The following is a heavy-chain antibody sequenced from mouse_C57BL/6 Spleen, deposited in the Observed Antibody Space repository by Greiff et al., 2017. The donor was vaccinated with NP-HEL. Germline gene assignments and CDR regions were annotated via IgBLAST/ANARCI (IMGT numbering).Heavy chain of an antibody. J-gene: IGHJ2*01. V-gene: IGHV5-9-1*02. D-gene: IGHD1-1*01. CDR1: GFTFSSYA. CDR2: ISSGGDYI. Sequence: EVQLVESGEGLVKPGGSLKLSCAASGFTFSSYAMSWVRQTPEKRLEWVAYISSGGDYIYYADTVKGRFTISRDNARNTLYLQMSSLKSEDTAMYYCTRGLITTVVAPFDYWGQGTTLTVSS. CDR3: TRGLITTVVAPFDY.